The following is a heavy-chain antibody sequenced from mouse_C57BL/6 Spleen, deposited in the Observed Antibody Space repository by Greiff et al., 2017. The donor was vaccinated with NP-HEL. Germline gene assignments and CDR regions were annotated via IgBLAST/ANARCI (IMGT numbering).Heavy chain of an antibody. CDR1: GFNIKDDY. D-gene: IGHD1-1*02. CDR3: TTRWLGDY. V-gene: IGHV14-4*01. J-gene: IGHJ2*01. Sequence: VHVKQSGAELVRPGASVKLSCTASGFNIKDDYMHWVKQRPEQGLEWIGWIDPENGDTEYASKFQGKATITADTSSNTAYLQLSSLTSEETAVYYCTTRWLGDYWGQGTTLTVSS. CDR2: IDPENGDT.